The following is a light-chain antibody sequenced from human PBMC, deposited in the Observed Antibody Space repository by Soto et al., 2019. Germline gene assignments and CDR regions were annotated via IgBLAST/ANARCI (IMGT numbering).Light chain of an antibody. J-gene: IGKJ2*01. Sequence: DIVMTQSPDSLAVSLGERATINCKSSQSVLYSSNNKNYLSWYQQKQGQPPKLLIYWASTRESGVTDRFSGSGSGTDFSLTVSSLQAEDVAVYYCQQHYSSPHTFGQGTKLEIK. CDR3: QQHYSSPHT. CDR1: QSVLYSSNNKNY. V-gene: IGKV4-1*01. CDR2: WAS.